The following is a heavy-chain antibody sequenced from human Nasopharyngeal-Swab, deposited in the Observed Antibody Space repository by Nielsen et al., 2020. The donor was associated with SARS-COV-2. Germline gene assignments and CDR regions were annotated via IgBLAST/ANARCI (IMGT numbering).Heavy chain of an antibody. Sequence: GESLKISCEASGFTFYNYNFNWVRQAPGKGLEWVSSISSSSSYIYYADSVKGRFTISRDNAKNSLYLQMNSLRAEDTAVYYCARDGLDYDFWSAYFMDVWGQGTTVTVSS. CDR2: ISSSSSYI. CDR3: ARDGLDYDFWSAYFMDV. V-gene: IGHV3-21*01. J-gene: IGHJ6*02. CDR1: GFTFYNYN. D-gene: IGHD3-3*01.